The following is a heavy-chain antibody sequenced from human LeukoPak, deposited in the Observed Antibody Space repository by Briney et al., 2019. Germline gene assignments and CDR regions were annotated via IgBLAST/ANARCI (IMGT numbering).Heavy chain of an antibody. CDR1: GFTFSSFT. Sequence: GGSLRLSCAASGFTFSSFTMSWVRQAPGKGLEWVSAISGSGGSTSYADSVKGRFTISRDDSKNMVYLQMNTLRAEDTAVYHCAKECKSCGYYFALDVWGQGTTVTVSS. D-gene: IGHD2-15*01. V-gene: IGHV3-23*01. J-gene: IGHJ6*02. CDR2: ISGSGGST. CDR3: AKECKSCGYYFALDV.